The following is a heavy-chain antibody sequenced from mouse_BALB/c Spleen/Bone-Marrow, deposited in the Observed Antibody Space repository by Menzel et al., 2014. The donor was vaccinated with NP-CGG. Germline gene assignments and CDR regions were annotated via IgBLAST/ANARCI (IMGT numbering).Heavy chain of an antibody. CDR1: GYSITSGYS. CDR3: ARSDYHWYFDV. V-gene: IGHV3-1*02. CDR2: IHYSGST. J-gene: IGHJ1*01. Sequence: EVKLQESGPDLVKPSQSLSLTCTVTGYSITSGYSCHWIRQFPGNKLEWMGYIHYSGSTNYNPSLKSRISITRDTSKNQFFLQLNSVTTEDTATYYCARSDYHWYFDVWGAGTTVTVSS. D-gene: IGHD2-4*01.